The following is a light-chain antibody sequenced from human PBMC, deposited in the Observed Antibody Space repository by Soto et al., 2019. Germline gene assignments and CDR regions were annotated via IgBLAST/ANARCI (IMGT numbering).Light chain of an antibody. Sequence: DIQLTQSPSFLSASVGDKVTITCRASQGINSYLAWYQQKPGKAPKLLIYGASTLQSGVPSRFSGSGSGTEFTLTISSLQPEDFATYYCQQLNSYPRTFGQGTKLEIK. V-gene: IGKV1-9*01. J-gene: IGKJ2*01. CDR3: QQLNSYPRT. CDR1: QGINSY. CDR2: GAS.